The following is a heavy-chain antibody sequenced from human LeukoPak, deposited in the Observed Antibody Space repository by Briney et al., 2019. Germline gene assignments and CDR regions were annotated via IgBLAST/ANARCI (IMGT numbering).Heavy chain of an antibody. CDR1: GGSFSSSY. J-gene: IGHJ4*02. V-gene: IGHV4-59*01. D-gene: IGHD3-22*01. CDR3: ARTSYYYDSSGYYAY. Sequence: PSETLSLTCTVSGGSFSSSYWSWVRQPPGKGLEWIGYIYYSGSTNYNPSLKSRVTISVDTSKNQFSLKLSSVTAADTAVYYCARTSYYYDSSGYYAYWGQGTLVTVSS. CDR2: IYYSGST.